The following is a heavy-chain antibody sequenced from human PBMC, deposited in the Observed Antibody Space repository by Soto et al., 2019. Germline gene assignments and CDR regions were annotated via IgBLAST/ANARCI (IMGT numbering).Heavy chain of an antibody. J-gene: IGHJ6*02. CDR3: AIRGYSGHLRPYYYGMDV. CDR1: GGTFSSYA. V-gene: IGHV1-69*01. D-gene: IGHD5-12*01. Sequence: VKVSCTASGGTFSSYAISWVRQAPGQGLEWMGGIIPIFGTANYAQKFQGRVTITADESTSTAYMELSSLRSEDTAVYYCAIRGYSGHLRPYYYGMDVWGQGTTVTVSS. CDR2: IIPIFGTA.